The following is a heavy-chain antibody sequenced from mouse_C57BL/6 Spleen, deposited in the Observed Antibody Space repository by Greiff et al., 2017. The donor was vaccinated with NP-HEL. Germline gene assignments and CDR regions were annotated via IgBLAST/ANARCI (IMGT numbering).Heavy chain of an antibody. CDR1: GYAFTNYL. CDR2: INPGSGGT. V-gene: IGHV1-54*01. D-gene: IGHD3-1*01. Sequence: VKLQESGAELVRPGTSVKVSCKASGYAFTNYLIEWVKQRPGQGLEWIGVINPGSGGTNYNEKFKGKATLTADKSSSTAYMQLSSLTSEDSAVYFCARRGLLWYFDVWGTGTTVTVSS. CDR3: ARRGLLWYFDV. J-gene: IGHJ1*03.